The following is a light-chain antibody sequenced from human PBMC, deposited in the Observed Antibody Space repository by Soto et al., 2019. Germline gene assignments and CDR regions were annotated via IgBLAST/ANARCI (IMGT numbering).Light chain of an antibody. CDR2: SAS. V-gene: IGKV1-9*01. CDR3: QHLNSYPLT. J-gene: IGKJ4*01. CDR1: QGISTY. Sequence: DIQLTQSPSFLSASVGDRVTITCRASQGISTYLAWYQQKPGEAPKLLIYSASTLQSGVPSRFSGYGSVTELTLTISSLQPEDFATYYCQHLNSYPLTFGGGTKVEIK.